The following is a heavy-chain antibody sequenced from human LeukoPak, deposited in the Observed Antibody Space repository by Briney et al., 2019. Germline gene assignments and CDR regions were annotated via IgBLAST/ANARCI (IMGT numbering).Heavy chain of an antibody. V-gene: IGHV4-4*07. Sequence: PSETLSLTCAVYGGSFSGYYWSWIRQPAGQGLEYIGRMYTSGSTNYNPSLKSRVTISVDTSKNQFSLKLSSVTAADTAVYYCARDHYGSGSSDWGQGTLVTVSS. CDR1: GGSFSGYY. D-gene: IGHD3-10*01. CDR3: ARDHYGSGSSD. CDR2: MYTSGST. J-gene: IGHJ4*02.